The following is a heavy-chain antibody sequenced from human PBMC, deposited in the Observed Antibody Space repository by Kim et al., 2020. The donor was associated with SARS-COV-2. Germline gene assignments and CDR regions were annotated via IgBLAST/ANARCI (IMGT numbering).Heavy chain of an antibody. CDR2: ISKSGGNT. J-gene: IGHJ1*01. D-gene: IGHD3-10*01. Sequence: GGSLRLSCAASGFTFNSYAMSWVRQAPGKGLEWVSGISKSGGNTEYADSVKGRFSISRDNSKNTLYLQMNRLRAEDTAVYYCAKVTSGSGGWFDYFQRWGQGTLVTVSS. CDR1: GFTFNSYA. CDR3: AKVTSGSGGWFDYFQR. V-gene: IGHV3-23*01.